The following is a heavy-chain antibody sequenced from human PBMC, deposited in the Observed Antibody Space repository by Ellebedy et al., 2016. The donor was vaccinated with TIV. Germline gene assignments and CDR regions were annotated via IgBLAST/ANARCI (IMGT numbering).Heavy chain of an antibody. V-gene: IGHV4-39*02. CDR3: ATEIPVAARIEF. D-gene: IGHD6-19*01. CDR1: GGSINSRGYS. Sequence: MPSETLSLTCTVSGGSINSRGYSWDWIRQPPGKGLEWIGSISDSGSTFYNPSLKSRVRISVETSKNQFSLKLRSVTDADTAVYYCATEIPVAARIEFWGQGALVTVSS. J-gene: IGHJ4*02. CDR2: ISDSGST.